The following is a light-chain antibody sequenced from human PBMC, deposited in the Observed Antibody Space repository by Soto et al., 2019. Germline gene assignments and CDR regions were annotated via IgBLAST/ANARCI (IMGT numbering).Light chain of an antibody. Sequence: EVVLTQSPATLSLSPGQRATLSCTASQRVGNYFAWYQQKPGQTPRLLIYDTSSRATGIPTRFSGSGSGTDFALTISSLEPEDSAVYYCQQRTNWPWTFGQGTKVDIK. CDR1: QRVGNY. J-gene: IGKJ1*01. CDR2: DTS. V-gene: IGKV3-11*01. CDR3: QQRTNWPWT.